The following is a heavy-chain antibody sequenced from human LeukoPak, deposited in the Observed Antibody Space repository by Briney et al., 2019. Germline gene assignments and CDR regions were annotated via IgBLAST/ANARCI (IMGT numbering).Heavy chain of an antibody. Sequence: ASVKVSCKASGYTFTGYYMHWVRQAPGQGLEWMGWINPNSGGTNYAQKFQGRVTMTRDTSISTAYMELSRLRSDDTAVYYCARGLRYYCSGGSCPLGYWGQGTLVTVSS. CDR1: GYTFTGYY. CDR3: ARGLRYYCSGGSCPLGY. D-gene: IGHD2-15*01. J-gene: IGHJ4*02. V-gene: IGHV1-2*02. CDR2: INPNSGGT.